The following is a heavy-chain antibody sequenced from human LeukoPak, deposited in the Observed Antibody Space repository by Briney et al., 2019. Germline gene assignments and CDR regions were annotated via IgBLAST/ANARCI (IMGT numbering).Heavy chain of an antibody. D-gene: IGHD2-15*01. Sequence: SETLSLTCVVYGGSFRDYCWSWIRQPPGKGLEWIGEINHGGSTNYNPSFNSRVTISVDTSKKWFSLRLSSVTAADTAVYYCARRCSGSYCSSNDSFDVWGQGTMVTVSS. CDR2: INHGGST. V-gene: IGHV4-34*01. J-gene: IGHJ3*01. CDR3: ARRCSGSYCSSNDSFDV. CDR1: GGSFRDYC.